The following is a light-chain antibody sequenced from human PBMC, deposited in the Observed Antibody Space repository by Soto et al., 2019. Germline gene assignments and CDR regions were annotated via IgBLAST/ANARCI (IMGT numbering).Light chain of an antibody. J-gene: IGLJ1*01. V-gene: IGLV1-44*01. Sequence: QSVLTQPPSASGTPGQRVTISCSGSSSNIGSNTVNWYQQLPGTAPKLLIYSNSNRPSGVPDRFSGSKSGTSASLAITGLQAEDEADYYCQSYDSSLSALFGTGTKVTVL. CDR3: QSYDSSLSAL. CDR2: SNS. CDR1: SSNIGSNT.